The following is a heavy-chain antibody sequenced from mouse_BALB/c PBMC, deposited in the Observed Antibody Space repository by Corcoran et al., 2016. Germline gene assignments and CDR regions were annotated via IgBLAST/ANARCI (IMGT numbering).Heavy chain of an antibody. V-gene: IGHV1S34*01. CDR2: ISCYNGAT. D-gene: IGHD1-1*01. J-gene: IGHJ4*01. Sequence: LVKTGASVKISCKASGYSFTGYYMHWVKQSHGKSLEWIGYISCYNGATSYNQKFKGKATFTVDTSCSTAYMQFNSLTSEDSAVYYCARHYYGSSPYAKDYWGQGTSVTVSS. CDR3: ARHYYGSSPYAKDY. CDR1: GYSFTGYY.